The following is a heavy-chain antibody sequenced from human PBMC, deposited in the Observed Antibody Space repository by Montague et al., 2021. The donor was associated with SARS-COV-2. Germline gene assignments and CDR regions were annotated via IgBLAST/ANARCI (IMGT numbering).Heavy chain of an antibody. Sequence: SETLSLTCSVSGGSVSSYYLNWIRQTPGKGLEWIGNIYYSGSTNYNPSLKSRVTISVDTSKNQFSLKLSPVTVADTAVYYCARGFDLWGRGTLVTVSS. CDR2: IYYSGST. CDR1: GGSVSSYY. J-gene: IGHJ2*01. V-gene: IGHV4-59*02. CDR3: ARGFDL.